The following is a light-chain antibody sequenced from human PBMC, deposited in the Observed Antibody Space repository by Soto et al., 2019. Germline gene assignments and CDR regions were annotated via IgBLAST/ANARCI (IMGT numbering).Light chain of an antibody. J-gene: IGLJ1*01. Sequence: XVLTQPASVSGSPGQSITISCTGTSSDIGHYDYVSWYQQHPGKAPKLMIYHVTYRPSGVSNRYSGSKSGNSASLTISGLQADDEAAYYCCSITTSHTYVLGSGTKVTVL. CDR1: SSDIGHYDY. CDR3: CSITTSHTYV. V-gene: IGLV2-14*03. CDR2: HVT.